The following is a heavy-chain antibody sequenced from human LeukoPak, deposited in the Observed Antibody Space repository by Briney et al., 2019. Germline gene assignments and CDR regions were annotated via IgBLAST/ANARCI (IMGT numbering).Heavy chain of an antibody. D-gene: IGHD1-20*01. V-gene: IGHV3-23*01. J-gene: IGHJ4*02. CDR3: AKVTGTTNY. CDR1: GFTFSRHA. CDR2: ISGSDDST. Sequence: GGSLRLSCAASGFTFSRHALSWVRQAPGKELEWVSAISGSDDSTYYADPVKGRFTISRDNSKNTLYLQMNSLRVEDTAVYHCAKVTGTTNYWGQGTLVTVSS.